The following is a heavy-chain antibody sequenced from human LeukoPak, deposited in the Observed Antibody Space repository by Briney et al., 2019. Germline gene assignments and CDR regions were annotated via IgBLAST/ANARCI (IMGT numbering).Heavy chain of an antibody. Sequence: GASVKVSCKASGYTFTGYYMHWVRQAPGQGLEWMGWISAYNGNTNYAQKLQGRVTMTTDTSTSTAYMELRSLRSDDTAVYFCARVAPPGYRAVDYWGQGTLVTVSS. V-gene: IGHV1-18*04. CDR3: ARVAPPGYRAVDY. CDR1: GYTFTGYY. CDR2: ISAYNGNT. D-gene: IGHD5-24*01. J-gene: IGHJ4*02.